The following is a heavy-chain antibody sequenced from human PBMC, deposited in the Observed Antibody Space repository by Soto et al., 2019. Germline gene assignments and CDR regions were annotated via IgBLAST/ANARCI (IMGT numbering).Heavy chain of an antibody. Sequence: QVQLVQSGAEVKKPGSSVKVSCKASGGTFSSYAISWVRQAPGQGLEWMGGIIPIFGTANYAQKFQGRVTITADKSTSTAYLALSSLRSEDTAVYYCARYVADSSGWPREGDWGHGTLVTVSS. CDR1: GGTFSSYA. CDR3: ARYVADSSGWPREGD. D-gene: IGHD6-19*01. CDR2: IIPIFGTA. J-gene: IGHJ4*01. V-gene: IGHV1-69*06.